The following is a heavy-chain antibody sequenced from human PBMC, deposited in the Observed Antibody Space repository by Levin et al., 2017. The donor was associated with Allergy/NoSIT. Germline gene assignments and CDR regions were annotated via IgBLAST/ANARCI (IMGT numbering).Heavy chain of an antibody. V-gene: IGHV3-21*01. CDR3: AKMGDNRSSSGYYFDY. D-gene: IGHD3-3*01. CDR2: ISDSSNYI. CDR1: GFPFSQYS. Sequence: GGSLRLSCAASGFPFSQYSMVWVRQAPGKGLEWVASISDSSNYIHYADSLKGRLTISRDHAKNSVFLQMNSLRAEDTAVYFCAKMGDNRSSSGYYFDYWGQGTLVTVSS. J-gene: IGHJ4*02.